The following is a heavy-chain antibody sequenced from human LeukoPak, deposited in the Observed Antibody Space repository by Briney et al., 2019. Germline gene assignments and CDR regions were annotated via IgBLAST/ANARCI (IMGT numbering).Heavy chain of an antibody. D-gene: IGHD5-24*01. CDR2: IRGSSSTI. CDR3: ARDRAEMANNWFDP. CDR1: GFTFSSYS. J-gene: IGHJ5*02. Sequence: GGSLRLSCAASGFTFSSYSLNWVRQSPGKGLEWISYIRGSSSTIYYADSVKGRFSISRDNAKRSLYLHMNSLRAEDTAVYYCARDRAEMANNWFDPWGQGTLVTVSS. V-gene: IGHV3-48*01.